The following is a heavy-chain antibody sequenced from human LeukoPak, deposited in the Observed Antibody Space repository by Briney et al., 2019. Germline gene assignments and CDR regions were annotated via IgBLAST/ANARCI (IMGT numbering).Heavy chain of an antibody. V-gene: IGHV4-59*01. CDR2: IYYSGST. CDR3: ARVGPAGATQPFDY. CDR1: GCSISSYY. Sequence: PSETLSLTCTASGCSISSYYWRWIRQPPGKGLEWIGYIYYSGSTNYNPSLKSRVTISVDTSKNQFSLKLSSVTAADTAVYYCARVGPAGATQPFDYWGQGTLVTVSS. D-gene: IGHD1-26*01. J-gene: IGHJ4*02.